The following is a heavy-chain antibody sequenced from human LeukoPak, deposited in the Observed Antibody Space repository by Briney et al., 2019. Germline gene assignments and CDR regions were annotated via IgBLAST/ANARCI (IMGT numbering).Heavy chain of an antibody. J-gene: IGHJ3*02. CDR1: GFTFSSYG. CDR3: ARDFCSGGSCYPDAFDI. V-gene: IGHV3-33*01. Sequence: GTSLRLSCAASGFTFSSYGMHWVRQAPGKGLEWVAVIWYDGTNTYYADSVKGRFTISRDNSKNTLYLQMNSLRAEDTAVYYCARDFCSGGSCYPDAFDIWGQGTMVTVYS. CDR2: IWYDGTNT. D-gene: IGHD2-15*01.